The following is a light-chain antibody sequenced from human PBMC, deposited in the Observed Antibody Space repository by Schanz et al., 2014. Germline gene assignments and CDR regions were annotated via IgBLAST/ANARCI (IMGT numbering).Light chain of an antibody. J-gene: IGLJ3*02. CDR1: SSDIGRNY. CDR3: AAWDDTLNNWL. Sequence: QSVLTQPPSASGTTGQTVTISCSGSSSDIGRNYVFWFQQLPGRAPKRLIYRDNQRSSGISDRLSASKSGTSASLAISGLRSEDEADYYCAAWDDTLNNWLFGGGTKLTVL. CDR2: RDN. V-gene: IGLV1-47*01.